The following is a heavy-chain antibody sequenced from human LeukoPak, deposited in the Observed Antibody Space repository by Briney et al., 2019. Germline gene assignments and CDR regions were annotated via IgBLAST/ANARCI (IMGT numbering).Heavy chain of an antibody. CDR3: TRERRGSYYAFES. CDR1: GFSDSDYS. J-gene: IGHJ4*02. CDR2: VMSGRGST. Sequence: GGSLRLSCAASGFSDSDYSISWIRQSPGKGPEWISYVMSGRGSTNYADSVKGRFTISRDNAKNSVALQLDGLRADDTAVYFCTRERRGSYYAFESWGQGTLVTVSS. D-gene: IGHD3-16*01. V-gene: IGHV3-11*05.